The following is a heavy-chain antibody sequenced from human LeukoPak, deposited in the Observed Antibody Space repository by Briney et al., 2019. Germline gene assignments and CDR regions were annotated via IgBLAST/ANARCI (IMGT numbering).Heavy chain of an antibody. Sequence: SVKVSCKASGGSFSSYVITWVRQAPGQGLEWMGRIIPVLGISNFAQKFEGRVTITADKSTNTAHMELRRLESGDTAVYYCARLGDYYGSGDAFDIWGQGTMVTVSS. CDR3: ARLGDYYGSGDAFDI. V-gene: IGHV1-69*04. J-gene: IGHJ3*02. CDR1: GGSFSSYV. CDR2: IIPVLGIS. D-gene: IGHD3-10*01.